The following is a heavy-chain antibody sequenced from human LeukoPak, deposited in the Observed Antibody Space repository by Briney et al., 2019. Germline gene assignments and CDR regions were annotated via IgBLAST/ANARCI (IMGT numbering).Heavy chain of an antibody. J-gene: IGHJ2*01. V-gene: IGHV1-69*13. CDR1: GGTFSSHG. Sequence: ASVKVSCKASGGTFSSHGFSWVRQAPGQGLEWMGEIIPVFGTSSNAQKFQGRVTITADESTNTAYMELKSLRSEDTAIYYCARGSHFDTSGYPYWFFDLWGRGTLVTVSS. D-gene: IGHD3-22*01. CDR2: IIPVFGTS. CDR3: ARGSHFDTSGYPYWFFDL.